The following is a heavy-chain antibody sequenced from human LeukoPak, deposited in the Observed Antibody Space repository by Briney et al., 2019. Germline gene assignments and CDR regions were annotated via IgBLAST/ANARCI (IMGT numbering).Heavy chain of an antibody. CDR1: GGSFSGYY. Sequence: SETLSLTCAVYGGSFSGYYWSWIRQPPGKGLEWIGEINHSGSTNYNPSLKSRVTISVDTSKNQFSLKLSCVAAADTAVYYCARLDTAMDPFDYWGQGTLVTVSS. CDR2: INHSGST. V-gene: IGHV4-34*01. CDR3: ARLDTAMDPFDY. J-gene: IGHJ4*02. D-gene: IGHD5-18*01.